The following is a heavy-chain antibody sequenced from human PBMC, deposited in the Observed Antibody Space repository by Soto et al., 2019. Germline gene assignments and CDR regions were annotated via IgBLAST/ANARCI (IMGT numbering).Heavy chain of an antibody. CDR1: GGSISSGDYY. CDR3: ARERPDDSRLDP. J-gene: IGHJ5*02. Sequence: SETLSLTCTVSGGSISSGDYYWSWIRQPPGKGLEWIGYIYYSGSTYYNPSLKSRVTISVDTSKNQFSLKLSSVTAADTAVYYCARERPDDSRLDPWGQGTLVTVSS. D-gene: IGHD6-13*01. V-gene: IGHV4-30-4*01. CDR2: IYYSGST.